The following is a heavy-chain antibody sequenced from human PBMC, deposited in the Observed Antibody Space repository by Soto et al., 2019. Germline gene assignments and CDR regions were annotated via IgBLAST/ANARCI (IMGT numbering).Heavy chain of an antibody. CDR3: ARAGGGYLDY. Sequence: QVQLEESGGGVVQPGRSLRLSRAASGFTFSYYALHWVRQAPGKGLEWVAYISNDGSQKLYTDSVKGRLSISRDNSKNTLYLEMNSLRAEDTAVYYCARAGGGYLDYWGQGSLVTVSS. J-gene: IGHJ4*02. V-gene: IGHV3-30*04. CDR1: GFTFSYYA. CDR2: ISNDGSQK. D-gene: IGHD6-25*01.